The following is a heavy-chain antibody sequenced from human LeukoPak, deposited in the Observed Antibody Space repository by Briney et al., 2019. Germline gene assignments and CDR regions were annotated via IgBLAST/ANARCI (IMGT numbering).Heavy chain of an antibody. CDR3: ARDYQRGARWWENPETEQHLAQFDY. Sequence: SETLSLTCTVSGGSISSSSYYWGWIRQPPGKGLEWIGYIYYSGSTSYNPSLKSRVTISVDTSENQFSLKLSSVTAADTAVYYCARDYQRGARWWENPETEQHLAQFDYWGLGTLVTVSS. J-gene: IGHJ4*02. CDR2: IYYSGST. V-gene: IGHV4-61*01. D-gene: IGHD6-13*01. CDR1: GGSISSSSYY.